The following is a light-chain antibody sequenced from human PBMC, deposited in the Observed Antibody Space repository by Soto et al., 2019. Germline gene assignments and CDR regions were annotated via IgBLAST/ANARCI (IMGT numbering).Light chain of an antibody. Sequence: EIVMTQSPATLSVSPGERATLSCRASQSVSSNLAWYQQKPGQAPRLLIYGASTRATGIPARFSGSGSGTEFPLTISGLQSEEFAVYYCQHYNNWPRTFGQGTKVEIK. J-gene: IGKJ1*01. CDR3: QHYNNWPRT. CDR1: QSVSSN. CDR2: GAS. V-gene: IGKV3-15*01.